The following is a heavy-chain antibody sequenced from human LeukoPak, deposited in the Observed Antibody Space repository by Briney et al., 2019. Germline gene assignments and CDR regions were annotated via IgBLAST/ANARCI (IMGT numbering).Heavy chain of an antibody. V-gene: IGHV4-59*12. Sequence: SETLSLTCTVSGGSISSYYWSWIRQPPGKGLEWIGEIYHSGSTNYNPSLKSRVTISVDKSKNQFSLKLSSVTAADTAVYYCARGGGYSSWSGGAFDIWGQGTMVTVSS. J-gene: IGHJ3*02. CDR1: GGSISSYY. CDR3: ARGGGYSSWSGGAFDI. D-gene: IGHD6-6*01. CDR2: IYHSGST.